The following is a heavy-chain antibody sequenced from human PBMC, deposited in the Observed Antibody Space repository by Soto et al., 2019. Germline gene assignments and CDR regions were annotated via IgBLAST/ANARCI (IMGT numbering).Heavy chain of an antibody. Sequence: ASVKVSCKASGYTFTSYYMHWVRQAPGQGLEWMGIINPSGGSTSYAQKFQGRVTMTRDTSTSTVYMELSSLRSEDTAVYYCARDKYVLRYFDWSPVYWGQGTLVTAPQ. CDR1: GYTFTSYY. CDR2: INPSGGST. V-gene: IGHV1-46*01. J-gene: IGHJ4*02. CDR3: ARDKYVLRYFDWSPVY. D-gene: IGHD3-9*01.